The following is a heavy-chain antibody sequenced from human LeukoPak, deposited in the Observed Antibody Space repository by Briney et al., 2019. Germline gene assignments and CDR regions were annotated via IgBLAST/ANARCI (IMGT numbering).Heavy chain of an antibody. Sequence: GGSLRLSCAASGFTFSSYAMSWVRQAPGKGLEWVSAISGSGGSTYYKDSVRGRFTISRDNFKNTVSLQLNSLRAEDTAMYYCAKDDDWGRFNHWGQGTLVTVSS. CDR3: AKDDDWGRFNH. D-gene: IGHD3-16*01. J-gene: IGHJ1*01. V-gene: IGHV3-23*01. CDR2: ISGSGGST. CDR1: GFTFSSYA.